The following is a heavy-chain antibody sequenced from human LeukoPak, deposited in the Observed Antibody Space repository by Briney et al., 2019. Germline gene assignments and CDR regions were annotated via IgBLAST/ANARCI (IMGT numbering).Heavy chain of an antibody. D-gene: IGHD3-3*01. CDR3: AEDSFAEGDFWNGYNF. CDR2: IRYDGSNK. Sequence: GALRLSCAASGFTFSSYGMHWVRQAPGKGLEWVAFIRYDGSNKYYADSVKGRFTISRDNSKNTLYLQMNSLRAEGTAVYYWAEDSFAEGDFWNGYNFWGQGTPVTVSS. CDR1: GFTFSSYG. V-gene: IGHV3-30*02. J-gene: IGHJ4*01.